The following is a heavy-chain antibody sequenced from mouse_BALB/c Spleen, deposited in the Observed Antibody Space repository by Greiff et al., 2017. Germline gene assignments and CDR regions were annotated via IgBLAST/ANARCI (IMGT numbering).Heavy chain of an antibody. D-gene: IGHD2-4*01. CDR3: AGGELRRGGYAMDY. J-gene: IGHJ4*01. CDR2: ISYDGSN. V-gene: IGHV3-6*02. Sequence: EVQLQQSGPGLVKPSQSLSLTCSVTGYSIASGYYWNWIRQFPGNKLEWMGYISYDGSNNYNPSLKNRISITRDTSKNQFFLKLNSVTTEDAATYDGAGGELRRGGYAMDYWGQGTSVTVSS. CDR1: GYSIASGYY.